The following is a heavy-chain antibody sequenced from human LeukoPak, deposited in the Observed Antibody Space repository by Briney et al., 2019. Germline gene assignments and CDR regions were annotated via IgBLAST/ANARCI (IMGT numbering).Heavy chain of an antibody. D-gene: IGHD3-10*01. Sequence: GESLKISCKGSGYSFTSYWIGWVRQMPGKGLEWMGIIYPGDSDTRYSPSFQGQVTISADKSISTAYLQWSSLKASDTAMYYCARRRGLPSWFGDRATDNWFDPWGQGTLVTVSS. J-gene: IGHJ5*02. CDR1: GYSFTSYW. V-gene: IGHV5-51*01. CDR2: IYPGDSDT. CDR3: ARRRGLPSWFGDRATDNWFDP.